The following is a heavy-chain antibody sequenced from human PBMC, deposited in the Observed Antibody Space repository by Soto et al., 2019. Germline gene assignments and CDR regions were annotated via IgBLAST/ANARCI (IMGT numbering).Heavy chain of an antibody. V-gene: IGHV3-73*01. J-gene: IGHJ4*02. CDR3: TRRYDSGLDY. D-gene: IGHD3-22*01. Sequence: EVQLVESGGGLVQPGGSLKLSCAASGFTFSGSAIHWVRQASGKGLEWVGRIRSKPNNYATTYGASVKGRFTITRDDSKNTAYLEMNSLKTEDTAVYYCTRRYDSGLDYWGQGTLVTVSS. CDR1: GFTFSGSA. CDR2: IRSKPNNYAT.